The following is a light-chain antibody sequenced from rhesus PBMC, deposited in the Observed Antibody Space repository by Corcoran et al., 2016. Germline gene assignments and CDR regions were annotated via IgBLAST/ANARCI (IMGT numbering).Light chain of an antibody. J-gene: IGKJ4*01. CDR2: GSS. V-gene: IGKV3-42*03. CDR3: HQYSNWPLT. CDR1: QIVNNN. Sequence: EIVMTQSPATLSLSPGERATLSCWASQIVNNNLAWYQQKPGQAPTLLIYGSSIRAPGNPNRVSGSGSGTDFTLTISSLEPEDFAFYYFHQYSNWPLTFGGGTKVEIK.